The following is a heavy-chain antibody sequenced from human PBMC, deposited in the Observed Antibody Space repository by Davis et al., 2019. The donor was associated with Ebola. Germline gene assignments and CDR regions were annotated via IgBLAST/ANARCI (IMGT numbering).Heavy chain of an antibody. J-gene: IGHJ4*02. V-gene: IGHV1-69*10. CDR1: GGTFSSYG. CDR2: IIPVFGIP. Sequence: SVKVSCKASGGTFSSYGISWVRQAPGQGPDWMGGIIPVFGIPKYAQKFQGRVTMTRNTSISTAYMELSSLTSEDTAVYYCARSPAMVGWLPDYWGQGTLVTVSS. D-gene: IGHD5-18*01. CDR3: ARSPAMVGWLPDY.